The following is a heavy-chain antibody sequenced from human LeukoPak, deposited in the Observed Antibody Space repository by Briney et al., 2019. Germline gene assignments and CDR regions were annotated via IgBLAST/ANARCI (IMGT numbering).Heavy chain of an antibody. CDR1: GFTFSNYA. CDR2: ISYDGSNK. CDR3: ARDRTGSSSYLPGAGGAEFDY. Sequence: GGSLRLSCAASGFTFSNYAIHWVRQAPGKGLEWVAVISYDGSNKYYADSVKGRFTISRDNSRNTLHLQMNSPKAEDTAVYYCARDRTGSSSYLPGAGGAEFDYWGQGTLVTVPS. V-gene: IGHV3-30-3*01. D-gene: IGHD3-22*01. J-gene: IGHJ4*02.